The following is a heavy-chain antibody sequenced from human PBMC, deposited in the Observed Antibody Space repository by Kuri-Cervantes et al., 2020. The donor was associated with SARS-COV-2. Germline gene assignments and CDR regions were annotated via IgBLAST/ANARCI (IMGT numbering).Heavy chain of an antibody. CDR2: INHSGST. Sequence: ESLKISCAVYGGSFSRYYWSWIRQPPGKGLEWIGEINHSGSTNYNPSLKSRVTISVDTSKNQFSLKLSSVTAADTAVYYCARPHGGNTGARGVDVWGQGTTVTVSS. CDR3: ARPHGGNTGARGVDV. D-gene: IGHD3-16*01. CDR1: GGSFSRYY. V-gene: IGHV4-34*01. J-gene: IGHJ6*02.